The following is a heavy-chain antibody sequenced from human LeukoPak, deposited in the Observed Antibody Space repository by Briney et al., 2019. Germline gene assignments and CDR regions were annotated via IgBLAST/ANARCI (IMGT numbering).Heavy chain of an antibody. CDR3: ARLIHRELALDY. J-gene: IGHJ4*02. V-gene: IGHV3-23*01. CDR1: GFTFSSYA. Sequence: GGSLRLSCAASGFTFSSYAMSWVRQAPGKGLEWVSAISGSGGSTYYADSVKGRFTISRDNSWNTLYLQMNSLRAEDTAVYYCARLIHRELALDYWGQGTLVTVSS. CDR2: ISGSGGST. D-gene: IGHD1-1*01.